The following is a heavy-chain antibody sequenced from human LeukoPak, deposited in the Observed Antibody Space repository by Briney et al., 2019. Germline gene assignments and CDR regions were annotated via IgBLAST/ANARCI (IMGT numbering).Heavy chain of an antibody. Sequence: NPSETLSLACTVSGGSISSSNYYWGWIRQPPGKGLEWIGSIYYSGSTYYNPSLKSRVTISVDTSKNQFSLKLSSVTAADTAVYYCARVYIAVAGTGTGPFDYWGQGTLVTVSS. CDR2: IYYSGST. CDR3: ARVYIAVAGTGTGPFDY. D-gene: IGHD6-19*01. CDR1: GGSISSSNYY. J-gene: IGHJ4*02. V-gene: IGHV4-39*07.